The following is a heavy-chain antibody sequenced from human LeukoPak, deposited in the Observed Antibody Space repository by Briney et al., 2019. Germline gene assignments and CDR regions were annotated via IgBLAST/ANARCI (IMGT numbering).Heavy chain of an antibody. CDR2: ISSSSSYI. V-gene: IGHV3-21*01. Sequence: GGSLRLSCAASGFTFSSYSMNWVRQAPGKGLEWVSSISSSSSYIYYADSVKGRFTIPRDNAKNSLYLQMTSLRAEDTAVYYCARASAADCSSTSCYVGDFDYWGQGTLVTVSS. D-gene: IGHD2-2*01. CDR3: ARASAADCSSTSCYVGDFDY. CDR1: GFTFSSYS. J-gene: IGHJ4*02.